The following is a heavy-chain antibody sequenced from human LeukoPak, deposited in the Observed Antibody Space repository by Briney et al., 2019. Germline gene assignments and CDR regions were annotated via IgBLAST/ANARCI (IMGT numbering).Heavy chain of an antibody. CDR2: ISGSGDNT. V-gene: IGHV3-23*01. Sequence: PGGSLRLSCAASGFTFSSYGMTWVRQAPGKGLEWVSGISGSGDNTWYADSVKGRFTISRDNSKKTLYLQMHSLRAEDTAVYYCAKASVWTMVRVVSYFDDWGQGIQVTASS. D-gene: IGHD3-10*01. CDR3: AKASVWTMVRVVSYFDD. CDR1: GFTFSSYG. J-gene: IGHJ4*02.